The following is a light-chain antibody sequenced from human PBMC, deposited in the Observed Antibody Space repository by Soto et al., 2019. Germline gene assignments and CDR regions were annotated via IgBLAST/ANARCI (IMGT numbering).Light chain of an antibody. Sequence: QSLLTQPRSVSGSPGQSVTISCTGTSSDVGGYNYVSWYQQHPGKAPKLMIYDVSKRPSGVPDRFSGSKSGNTASLTISGLQAEDEADYYCCSYAGSYTPVVFGGGTKLTVL. CDR2: DVS. CDR3: CSYAGSYTPVV. CDR1: SSDVGGYNY. J-gene: IGLJ2*01. V-gene: IGLV2-11*01.